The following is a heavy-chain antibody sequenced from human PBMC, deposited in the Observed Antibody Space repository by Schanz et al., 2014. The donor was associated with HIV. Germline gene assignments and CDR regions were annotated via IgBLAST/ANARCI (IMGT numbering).Heavy chain of an antibody. CDR3: AREPSFSGLDV. D-gene: IGHD6-6*01. CDR1: ENTFRDYY. V-gene: IGHV1-2*02. J-gene: IGHJ6*02. Sequence: QVQLVQSGAEVKKPGASVKVSCKASENTFRDYYIYWMRQAPGQGLEWMGWINPNSGGTNFARKFQGRVTMTRDTSISTAYMELSSLRYDDTAVYYCAREPSFSGLDVWGQGTTVIVSS. CDR2: INPNSGGT.